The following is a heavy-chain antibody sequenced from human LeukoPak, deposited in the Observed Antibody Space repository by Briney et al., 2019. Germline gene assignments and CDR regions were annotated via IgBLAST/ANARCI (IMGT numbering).Heavy chain of an antibody. J-gene: IGHJ4*02. CDR3: AIVRRAAAAPFDY. CDR2: ISGSGGST. CDR1: GFTFSSYT. D-gene: IGHD6-13*01. V-gene: IGHV3-23*01. Sequence: GGSLRLSCAPSGFTFSSYTVSWVRQAPGKGLEWVSAISGSGGSTYYADSVKGRFTISRDNSKNTLYLQMNSLRAEDTAVYYCAIVRRAAAAPFDYWGQGTLVTVPS.